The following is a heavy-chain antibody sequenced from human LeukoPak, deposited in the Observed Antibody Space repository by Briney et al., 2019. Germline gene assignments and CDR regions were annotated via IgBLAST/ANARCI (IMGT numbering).Heavy chain of an antibody. J-gene: IGHJ4*02. CDR2: ISSSSPYI. CDR3: ARLYSRVGPLDY. D-gene: IGHD5-18*01. V-gene: IGHV3-21*01. CDR1: GFTFSSCA. Sequence: GGSLRLSCAASGFTFSSCAMSWVRQAPGRGLEWVASISSSSPYIYYTDSVKGRFTISRDNAKNSLYLQMNSLRAEDTAVYYCARLYSRVGPLDYWGQGTLVTVSS.